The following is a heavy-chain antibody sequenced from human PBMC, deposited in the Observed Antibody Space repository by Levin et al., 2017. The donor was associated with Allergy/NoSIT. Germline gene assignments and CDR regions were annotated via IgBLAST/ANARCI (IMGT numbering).Heavy chain of an antibody. CDR1: GFTFSSYW. V-gene: IGHV3-74*01. CDR3: ARGSSSAFDI. J-gene: IGHJ3*02. D-gene: IGHD6-13*01. Sequence: GGSLRLSCAASGFTFSSYWMYWVRQAPGKGLAWVSRINSDGSSTSYADSVKGRVTISRDNAKNTLYLQMNSLRAEDTAVYYCARGSSSAFDIWGQGTMVTVSS. CDR2: INSDGSST.